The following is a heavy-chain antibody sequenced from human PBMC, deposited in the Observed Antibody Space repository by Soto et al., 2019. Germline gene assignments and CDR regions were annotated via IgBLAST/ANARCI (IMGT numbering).Heavy chain of an antibody. V-gene: IGHV3-48*02. J-gene: IGHJ4*02. Sequence: EVQLVESGGGLVQPGGSLRLSCAASGFTFSSYSMNWVRQAPGKGLEWVSYISSSSSTIYYADSVKGRFTISRDNAKNSLYLQMNGLRDEDTAVYYCARDWGLGFDYWGQGTLVTVSS. D-gene: IGHD7-27*01. CDR2: ISSSSSTI. CDR3: ARDWGLGFDY. CDR1: GFTFSSYS.